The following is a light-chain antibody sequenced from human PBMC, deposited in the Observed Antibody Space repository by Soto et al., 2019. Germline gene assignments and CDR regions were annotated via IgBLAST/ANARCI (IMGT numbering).Light chain of an antibody. CDR3: QHYNSYSEA. V-gene: IGKV1-5*03. Sequence: DIQMTQSLSTLYGYVGDRVTITCRASQTISSWLAWYQQKPGKAPKLLIYKASTLKSGVPSRFSGSGSGTEFTLTISSLQPDDFATYYCQHYNSYSEAFGQGTKVDNK. J-gene: IGKJ1*01. CDR2: KAS. CDR1: QTISSW.